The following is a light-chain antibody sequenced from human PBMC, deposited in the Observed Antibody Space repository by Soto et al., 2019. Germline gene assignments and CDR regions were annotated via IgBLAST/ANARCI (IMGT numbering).Light chain of an antibody. CDR3: AAWDDSLNVYV. Sequence: QPVLTQSPSASGTPGQRVTISCSGSYSNIGSRPVNWYQQFPGTAPKLLIYSNNQRPSGVPDRFSGSKSGTSASLAISGLQSEDEADYYCAAWDDSLNVYVFGTGTKLTVL. CDR2: SNN. V-gene: IGLV1-44*01. J-gene: IGLJ1*01. CDR1: YSNIGSRP.